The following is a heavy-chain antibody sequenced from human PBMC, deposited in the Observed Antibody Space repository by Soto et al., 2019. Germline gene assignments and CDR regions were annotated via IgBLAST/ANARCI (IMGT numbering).Heavy chain of an antibody. V-gene: IGHV3-21*01. D-gene: IGHD6-19*01. CDR1: GFTFSTYG. Sequence: EVQLVESGGGLVKPGGSLTISCAASGFTFSTYGMNWVRQAPGKGLEWVSSISPSSSYIYYADSVRGRFTISRDNARNSLYLQVNSLRAEDTAVYYCSGEETRRSSGVLDYWGQGALVTVSS. J-gene: IGHJ4*02. CDR3: SGEETRRSSGVLDY. CDR2: ISPSSSYI.